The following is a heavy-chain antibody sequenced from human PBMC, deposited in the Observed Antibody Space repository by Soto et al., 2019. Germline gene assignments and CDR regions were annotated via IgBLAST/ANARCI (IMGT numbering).Heavy chain of an antibody. CDR2: ISYDGSNK. V-gene: IGHV3-30*03. Sequence: GGSLRLSCAASGFTFSSYGMHWVRQAPGKGLEWVAVISYDGSNKYYADSVKGRFTISRDNSKNTLYLQMNSLRAEDTAVYYCARFYYDSSGYLPSPYYYYYGMDVSGQGTTVTVSS. D-gene: IGHD3-22*01. J-gene: IGHJ6*02. CDR1: GFTFSSYG. CDR3: ARFYYDSSGYLPSPYYYYYGMDV.